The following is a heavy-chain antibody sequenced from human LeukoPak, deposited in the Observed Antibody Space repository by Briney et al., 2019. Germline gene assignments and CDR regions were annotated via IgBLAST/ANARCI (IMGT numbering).Heavy chain of an antibody. D-gene: IGHD4-17*01. CDR2: ISSSSSYI. CDR3: SKKGQSEDYGKPD. V-gene: IGHV3-21*04. J-gene: IGHJ4*02. CDR1: GFTFSSYS. Sequence: GGSLRLSCAASGFTFSSYSMNWVRQAPGKELEWVSSISSSSSYIYYADSVKGRFTISRDNSKNTLYLQMNSLRAEDTAVYYCSKKGQSEDYGKPDWGQGTLVTVSS.